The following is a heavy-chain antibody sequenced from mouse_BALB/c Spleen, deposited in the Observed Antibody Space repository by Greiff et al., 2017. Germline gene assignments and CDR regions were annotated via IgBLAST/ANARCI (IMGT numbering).Heavy chain of an antibody. CDR1: GYTFTSYW. J-gene: IGHJ3*01. CDR3: ARSRYGDVFAY. D-gene: IGHD1-2*01. V-gene: IGHV1-7*01. Sequence: VQLQQSGAELAKPGASVKMSCKASGYTFTSYWMHWVKQRPGQGLEWIGYINPSTGYTEYNQKFKDKATLTADKSSSTAYMQLSSLTSEDSAVYYCARSRYGDVFAYWGQGTLVTVSA. CDR2: INPSTGYT.